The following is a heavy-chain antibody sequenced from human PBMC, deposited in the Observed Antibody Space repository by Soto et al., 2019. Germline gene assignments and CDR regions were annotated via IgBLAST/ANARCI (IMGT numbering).Heavy chain of an antibody. D-gene: IGHD3-22*01. J-gene: IGHJ4*02. Sequence: SVKVSCKASGGTFSSYAISWVRQAPGQGLEWMGGIIPIFGTANYAQKFQGRVTITADESTSTAYMELSSLRSEDTAVYYCARQGPYYYDSSGPGDYWGQGTLVTVSS. V-gene: IGHV1-69*13. CDR3: ARQGPYYYDSSGPGDY. CDR1: GGTFSSYA. CDR2: IIPIFGTA.